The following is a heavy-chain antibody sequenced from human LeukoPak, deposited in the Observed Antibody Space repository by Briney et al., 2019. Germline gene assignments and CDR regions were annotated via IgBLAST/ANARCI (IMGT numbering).Heavy chain of an antibody. Sequence: PSETLSLTCTVSGGSISSYYWSWIRQPPGKGLEWIVYIYYSGRTNYNPSLKSRVTISVDTSKKQFSLQLISMTAADTAVYYCARRGDGDITPFDHWGQGTLVTVSS. V-gene: IGHV4-59*08. CDR1: GGSISSYY. CDR3: ARRGDGDITPFDH. J-gene: IGHJ4*02. D-gene: IGHD3-10*01. CDR2: IYYSGRT.